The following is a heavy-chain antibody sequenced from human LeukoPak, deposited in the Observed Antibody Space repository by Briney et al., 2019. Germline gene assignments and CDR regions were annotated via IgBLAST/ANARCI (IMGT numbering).Heavy chain of an antibody. CDR2: IYPADSDT. CDR1: GYSFTSYW. V-gene: IGHV5-51*01. Sequence: GESLKISCKGSGYSFTSYWIGWVRQMPGKGLEWMGIIYPADSDTRYSPSFQGQVTISVDTSINTAYLQWISLKASDTAMYYCARHPIAAGGAYNWFDPWGQGTLVTVSS. D-gene: IGHD6-13*01. CDR3: ARHPIAAGGAYNWFDP. J-gene: IGHJ5*02.